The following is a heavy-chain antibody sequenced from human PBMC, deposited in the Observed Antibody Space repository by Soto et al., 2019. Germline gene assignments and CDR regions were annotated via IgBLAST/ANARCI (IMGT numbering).Heavy chain of an antibody. CDR1: GFTFSDYY. V-gene: IGHV3-11*06. D-gene: IGHD3-10*01. CDR3: VRGRGGD. CDR2: ISNSVTYT. Sequence: QAQLVESGGDLVKPGGSLRLSCAASGFTFSDYYMTWIRQAPGKGLEWISYISNSVTYTNYADSVKGRFTISRDNAKNSLYLRMTGLRAEDTAVYYCVRGRGGDWGQGTLVTVSS. J-gene: IGHJ4*02.